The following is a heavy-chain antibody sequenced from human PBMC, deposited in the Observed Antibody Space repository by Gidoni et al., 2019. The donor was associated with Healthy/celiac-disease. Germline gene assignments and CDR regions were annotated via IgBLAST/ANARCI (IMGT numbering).Heavy chain of an antibody. Sequence: EVQLVESGGGLVQPGGSLRLSCAASGFTFSSYSMNWVRQAPGKGLEWVSYISSSSSTIYYADSVKGRFTISRDNAKNSLYLQMNSLRAEDTAVYYCASAIGELPDYWGQGTLVTVSS. CDR3: ASAIGELPDY. J-gene: IGHJ4*02. CDR1: GFTFSSYS. D-gene: IGHD1-26*01. V-gene: IGHV3-48*04. CDR2: ISSSSSTI.